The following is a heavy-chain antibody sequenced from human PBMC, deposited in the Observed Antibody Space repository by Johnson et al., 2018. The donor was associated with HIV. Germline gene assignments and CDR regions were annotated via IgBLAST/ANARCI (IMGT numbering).Heavy chain of an antibody. CDR2: ISYDGSNK. CDR1: GFTFSSYA. Sequence: QVQLVESGGGVVQPGRSLRLSCAASGFTFSSYAMHWVRQAPGKGLEWVAVISYDGSNKYYADSVKGRFTISRDNSKNTLYLQMNSLRAEDTAVYYCARDRLRGVVFDALDIWGQGTMVTVSS. D-gene: IGHD3-3*01. J-gene: IGHJ3*02. CDR3: ARDRLRGVVFDALDI. V-gene: IGHV3-30-3*01.